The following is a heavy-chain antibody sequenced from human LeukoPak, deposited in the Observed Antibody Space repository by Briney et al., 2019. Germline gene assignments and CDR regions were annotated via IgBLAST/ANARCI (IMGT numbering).Heavy chain of an antibody. CDR2: ISYDGSNK. V-gene: IGHV3-30*04. Sequence: GGSLRLSCAASGFTFGSFALHWVRQAPGKGLEWVAVISYDGSNKYYADSVKGRFTISRDNSKNTLYLQMNSLRAEDTAVYYCAKDQRITMIVVVTSFDYWGQGTLVTVSS. CDR1: GFTFGSFA. J-gene: IGHJ4*02. D-gene: IGHD3-22*01. CDR3: AKDQRITMIVVVTSFDY.